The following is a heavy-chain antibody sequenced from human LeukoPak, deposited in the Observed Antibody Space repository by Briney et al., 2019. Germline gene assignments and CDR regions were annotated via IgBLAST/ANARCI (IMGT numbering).Heavy chain of an antibody. D-gene: IGHD6-13*01. Sequence: GGYLGHSCAAYGFTFGHYWMTWLRQPPGKGQEGVANINTDGSAIFYADSGKGRFTISRENVKNSLSLQMNSLRAEDTAIYYCATTDDSAAGPFWGQGTLVTVSS. CDR2: INTDGSAI. CDR3: ATTDDSAAGPF. J-gene: IGHJ4*02. CDR1: GFTFGHYW. V-gene: IGHV3-7*01.